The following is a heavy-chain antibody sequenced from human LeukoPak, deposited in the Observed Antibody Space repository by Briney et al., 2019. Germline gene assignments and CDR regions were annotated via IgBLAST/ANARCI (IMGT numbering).Heavy chain of an antibody. CDR2: IYYSGST. D-gene: IGHD3/OR15-3a*01. Sequence: SETLSLTCTVSGGSISSHYWSWFRQPPGKGLEWIGDIYYSGSTNYNPSLKSRVTISVDTSKNQFSLKLSSVTAADTAVYYCARDTGLFDYWGQGTLVTVSS. CDR1: GGSISSHY. V-gene: IGHV4-59*11. CDR3: ARDTGLFDY. J-gene: IGHJ4*02.